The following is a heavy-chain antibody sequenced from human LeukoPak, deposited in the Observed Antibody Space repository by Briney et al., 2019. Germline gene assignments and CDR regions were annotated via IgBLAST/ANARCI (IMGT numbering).Heavy chain of an antibody. Sequence: ASVKVSCKVSGYTLTELSMHWVRQAPGKGLEWMGGFDPEDGETIYAQKFQGRVTMTEDTSTDTAYMELSSLRSEDTAVYYCAAQPPRLYDSSGHSPLFDYWGQGTLVTVSS. D-gene: IGHD3-22*01. J-gene: IGHJ4*02. CDR1: GYTLTELS. V-gene: IGHV1-24*01. CDR2: FDPEDGET. CDR3: AAQPPRLYDSSGHSPLFDY.